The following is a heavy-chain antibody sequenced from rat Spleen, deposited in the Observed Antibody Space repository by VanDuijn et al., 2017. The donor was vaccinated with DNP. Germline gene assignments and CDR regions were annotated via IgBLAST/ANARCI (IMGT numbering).Heavy chain of an antibody. CDR2: ITTGGEIT. J-gene: IGHJ2*01. D-gene: IGHD1-1*01. V-gene: IGHV5-31*01. CDR3: ARQRWYYSGEGMDY. CDR1: GFTFNKDW. Sequence: EVQLVESGGDPVQPGRSLTLSCVVSGFTFNKDWMTWVRQVPGKGLEWIASITTGGEITYYPDSVKGRFTISRDHATNTLYLRLNSLRSEDTATYYCARQRWYYSGEGMDYWGQGVMVTVSS.